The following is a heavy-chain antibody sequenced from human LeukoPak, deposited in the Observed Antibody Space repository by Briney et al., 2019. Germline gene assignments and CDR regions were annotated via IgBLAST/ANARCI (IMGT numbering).Heavy chain of an antibody. J-gene: IGHJ4*02. V-gene: IGHV1-24*01. CDR1: GYTLTELS. CDR2: FDPEDGET. D-gene: IGHD6-25*01. CDR3: ATPHPQTARPFDY. Sequence: ASVNVSCKVSGYTLTELSMHWVRQAPGKGLEWMGGFDPEDGETIYAQKFQGRVTMTEDTSTDTAYMELSSLRSEDTAVYYCATPHPQTARPFDYWGQGTLVTVSS.